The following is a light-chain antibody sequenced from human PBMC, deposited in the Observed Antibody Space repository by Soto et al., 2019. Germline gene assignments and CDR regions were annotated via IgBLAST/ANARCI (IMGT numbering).Light chain of an antibody. CDR1: TSDVGGYNY. Sequence: QSALTQPASVSGSLGQSITISCTGTTSDVGGYNYVPWYQQHPGKAPILMIYEVTNRPSGVSNRFSGSKSGNTASLTISGLQVEDEAEYYCGSYTGSITYVFGTGTKLTVL. CDR3: GSYTGSITYV. V-gene: IGLV2-14*01. J-gene: IGLJ1*01. CDR2: EVT.